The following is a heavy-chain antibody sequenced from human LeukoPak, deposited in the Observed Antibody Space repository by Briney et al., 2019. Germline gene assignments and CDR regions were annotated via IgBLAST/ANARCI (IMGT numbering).Heavy chain of an antibody. CDR1: GGSFRGYY. V-gene: IGHV4-31*11. D-gene: IGHD3-22*01. Sequence: SETLSLTCAVYGGSFRGYYWSWIRQHPGKGLEWIGYIYYSGSTYYNPSLKSRVTISVDTSKNQFSLKLSSVTAADTAVYYCARDRRDYYDSSGYPNWFDPWGQGTLVTVSS. J-gene: IGHJ5*02. CDR3: ARDRRDYYDSSGYPNWFDP. CDR2: IYYSGST.